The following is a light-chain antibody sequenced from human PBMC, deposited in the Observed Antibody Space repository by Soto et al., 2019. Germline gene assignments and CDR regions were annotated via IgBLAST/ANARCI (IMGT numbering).Light chain of an antibody. J-gene: IGKJ1*01. V-gene: IGKV4-1*01. CDR3: QQYYRTPPT. CDR1: QSVLYSSNNKNY. CDR2: WAS. Sequence: DLVMTQSPDSLTMSLGERATINCKSSQSVLYSSNNKNYLAWYQQKSGQSPKLLIYWASTRESGVPDRFSGSGSGTDFTLTISSLQAEDVAVYYCQQYYRTPPTFGQGTKVDIK.